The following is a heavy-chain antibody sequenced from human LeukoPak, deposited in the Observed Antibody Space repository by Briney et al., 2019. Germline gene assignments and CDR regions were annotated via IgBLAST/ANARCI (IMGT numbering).Heavy chain of an antibody. V-gene: IGHV4-31*03. J-gene: IGHJ4*02. Sequence: PSETLSLTCTVSGGSISSGGYYWRWIRQHPGKGLEWIGYIYYSGSTYYNPSLKSRVTISVDTSKNQFSLKLSSVTAADTAVYYCAREPLGDYVDYWGQGTLVTVSS. CDR2: IYYSGST. CDR1: GGSISSGGYY. CDR3: AREPLGDYVDY.